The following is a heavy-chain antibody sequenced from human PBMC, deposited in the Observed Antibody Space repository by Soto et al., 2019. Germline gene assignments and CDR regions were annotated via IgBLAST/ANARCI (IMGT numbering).Heavy chain of an antibody. J-gene: IGHJ4*02. D-gene: IGHD3-22*01. CDR2: IYYSGST. V-gene: IGHV4-59*01. CDR3: ARWSSDYDSSGYYSTGLDY. Sequence: SETLSLTCTVSGGSISSYYWSWIRQPPGKGLEWIGYIYYSGSTNYNPSLKSRVTISVDTSKNQFSLKLSSVTAADTAVYYCARWSSDYDSSGYYSTGLDYWDQGTLVTVSS. CDR1: GGSISSYY.